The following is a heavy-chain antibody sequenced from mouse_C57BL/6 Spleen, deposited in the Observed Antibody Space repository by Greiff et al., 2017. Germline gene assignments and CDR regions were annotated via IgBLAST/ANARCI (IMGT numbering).Heavy chain of an antibody. V-gene: IGHV2-2*01. D-gene: IGHD1-1*02. CDR1: GFSLTSYG. J-gene: IGHJ4*01. CDR3: SRNWYDSYAMDY. Sequence: QVQLKESGPGLVQPSQSLSITCTVSGFSLTSYGVHWVRQSPGKGLEWLGVIWSGGSTDYNAAFISRLSISKDNSKSQVFLKMNSLQGDDTAIYYCSRNWYDSYAMDYWGQGTPVTVSS. CDR2: IWSGGST.